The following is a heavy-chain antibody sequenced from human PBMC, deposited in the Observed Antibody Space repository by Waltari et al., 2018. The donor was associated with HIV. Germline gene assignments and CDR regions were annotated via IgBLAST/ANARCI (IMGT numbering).Heavy chain of an antibody. Sequence: QVHLQESGPGLVRPSETLSLTCNISGDSISSFYLSWIRQPAGKGLEWIGRIYSSGTPYSLCSGSTEHNPSHESRLTISTDTPNNQFSRKLTSGTAADTAVYYCARLTGNYGSAGGFFDYWGQGVLVTVSS. V-gene: IGHV4-4*07. J-gene: IGHJ4*02. CDR3: ARLTGNYGSAGGFFDY. CDR1: GDSISSFY. D-gene: IGHD3-22*01. CDR2: IYSSGTPYSLCSGST.